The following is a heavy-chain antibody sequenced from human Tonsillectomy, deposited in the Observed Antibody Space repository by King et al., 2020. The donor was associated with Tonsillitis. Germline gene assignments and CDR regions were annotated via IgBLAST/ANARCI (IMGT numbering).Heavy chain of an antibody. J-gene: IGHJ3*02. Sequence: VQLVESGGGLVQPGRSLRLSCAASGFTFYDYAMHWVRQAPGKGLEWVSGIRLNSGSIGYADSVKGRCTISRDNAKNSLYLQMNSLRAEDTALYYCAKVGGADAFDIWGQGTMVTVSS. D-gene: IGHD3-16*01. CDR2: IRLNSGSI. CDR3: AKVGGADAFDI. V-gene: IGHV3-9*01. CDR1: GFTFYDYA.